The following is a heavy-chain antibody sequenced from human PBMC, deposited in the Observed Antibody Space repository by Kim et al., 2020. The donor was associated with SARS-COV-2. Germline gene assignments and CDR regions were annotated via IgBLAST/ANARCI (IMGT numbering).Heavy chain of an antibody. V-gene: IGHV4-59*09. CDR3: ARGRLWYYDYYGMDV. D-gene: IGHD2-21*01. J-gene: IGHJ6*02. Sequence: PSLKSRVTISVDTSKNQFSLKLSSVNAADTAVYYCARGRLWYYDYYGMDVWGQGTTVTVSS.